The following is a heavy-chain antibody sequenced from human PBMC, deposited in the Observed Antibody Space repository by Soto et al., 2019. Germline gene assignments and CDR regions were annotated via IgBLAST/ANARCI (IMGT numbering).Heavy chain of an antibody. J-gene: IGHJ5*02. CDR2: VYYSGGT. CDR1: GGSVSSSSYY. V-gene: IGHV4-39*07. D-gene: IGHD3-3*01. CDR3: ARGHNSTIYGLVILTRWFAV. Sequence: PSETLSLTCTVSGGSVSSSSYYWGWVRQPPGKGLEGIGSVYYSGGTYYNPSLESRVTISVDKSKNQFSLKLSSVTAADTAVYYWARGHNSTIYGLVILTRWFAVWAQGSLVTV.